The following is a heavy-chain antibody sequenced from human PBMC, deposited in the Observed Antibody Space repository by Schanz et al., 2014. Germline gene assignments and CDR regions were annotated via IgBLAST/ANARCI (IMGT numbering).Heavy chain of an antibody. J-gene: IGHJ6*02. V-gene: IGHV3-74*01. D-gene: IGHD2-15*01. CDR1: GFTFSRYW. Sequence: EVQLVQSGGGLVQPGGSLRLSCAASGFTFSRYWMQWVRQAPGKGLVWVSRIYMDGSGRDYGDSVKGRFTVSRDNANTTLYWQMDSLRAEDTSFYYCARDNRQCSGACSGGSRHPCGLDVWGQGTTVIVSS. CDR2: IYMDGSGR. CDR3: ARDNRQCSGACSGGSRHPCGLDV.